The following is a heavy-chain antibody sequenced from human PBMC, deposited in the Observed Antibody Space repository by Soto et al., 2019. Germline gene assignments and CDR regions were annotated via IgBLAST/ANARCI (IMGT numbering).Heavy chain of an antibody. J-gene: IGHJ4*02. D-gene: IGHD6-13*01. Sequence: ASVKVSCKASGFTFTSSAVQWVRQARGQRLEWIGWIVVGSGNTNYAQKFQERVTITRDMSTSTAYMELSSLRSEDTAVYYCAAEIAAAGNIFDYWGQGTLVRVSS. CDR3: AAEIAAAGNIFDY. CDR1: GFTFTSSA. V-gene: IGHV1-58*01. CDR2: IVVGSGNT.